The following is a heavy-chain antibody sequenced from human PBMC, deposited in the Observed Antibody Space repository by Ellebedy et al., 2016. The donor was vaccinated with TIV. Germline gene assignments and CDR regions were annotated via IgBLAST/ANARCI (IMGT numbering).Heavy chain of an antibody. D-gene: IGHD2/OR15-2a*01. CDR3: AGPAAIGTKTFNF. J-gene: IGHJ4*02. V-gene: IGHV3-7*01. CDR2: INPDGSVQ. CDR1: GYTFSDYW. Sequence: PGGSLRLSCAASGYTFSDYWMIWVRQAPGKGLEWVANINPDGSVQAYVDSVKGRFAISRDNAKNSLYLQMNRLRAEDTAVYFCAGPAAIGTKTFNFWGQGTLVTVSS.